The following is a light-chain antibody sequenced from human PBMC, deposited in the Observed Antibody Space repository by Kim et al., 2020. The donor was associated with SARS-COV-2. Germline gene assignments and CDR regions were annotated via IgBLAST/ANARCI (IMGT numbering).Light chain of an antibody. CDR2: DAS. Sequence: ASLGDRVTITCRASQDIYTYLTWYQQKPGKAPKVLIYDASNLEMGVPSRFSASGSGTDFILTISSLQPEDTATYYCQQYDNLPFTFGPGTKVDIK. CDR3: QQYDNLPFT. CDR1: QDIYTY. J-gene: IGKJ3*01. V-gene: IGKV1-33*01.